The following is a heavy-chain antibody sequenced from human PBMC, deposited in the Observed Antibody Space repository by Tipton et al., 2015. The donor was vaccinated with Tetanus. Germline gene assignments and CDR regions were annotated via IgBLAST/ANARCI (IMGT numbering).Heavy chain of an antibody. Sequence: TLSLTCSVSGGSVNSGTYYWSWIRQPPGKGLEWLGDIYYGGATQYNPSLKSRVTVSLDTSKKHFSLRLSSVTAADTAVYYCARGGLCVGPACAGISPLLDVWGRGTPVAVSS. CDR1: GGSVNSGTYY. CDR3: ARGGLCVGPACAGISPLLDV. CDR2: IYYGGAT. V-gene: IGHV4-61*03. J-gene: IGHJ2*01. D-gene: IGHD2-15*01.